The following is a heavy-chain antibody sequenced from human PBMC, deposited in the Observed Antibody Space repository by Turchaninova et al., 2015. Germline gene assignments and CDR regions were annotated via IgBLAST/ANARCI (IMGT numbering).Heavy chain of an antibody. D-gene: IGHD4-23*01. J-gene: IGHJ6*03. CDR2: ISSSSSTI. CDR1: GFTFSSYS. Sequence: EVPLVESGGGLVQPGGSVGIRCLASGFTFSSYSMNWVLQTPGMGLEWISYISSSSSTIYYADAVKVRVTISRDNAKNSLSLQMNSLRVEDTAVYYCARSGNGDYYYNMDVWGKGTTVTVSS. V-gene: IGHV3-48*04. CDR3: ARSGNGDYYYNMDV.